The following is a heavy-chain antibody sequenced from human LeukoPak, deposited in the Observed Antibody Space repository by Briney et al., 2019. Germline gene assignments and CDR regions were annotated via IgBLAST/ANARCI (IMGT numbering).Heavy chain of an antibody. Sequence: PGGSLRLSCAASGFTFSNAWMSWVRQAPEKGLEWVGRIKSKTDGGTTDYAAPVKGRFTISRDDSKNTLYLQMNSLKTEDTAVYYCTTERYSSSWYYVGYWGQGTLVTVSS. CDR2: IKSKTDGGTT. V-gene: IGHV3-15*01. CDR3: TTERYSSSWYYVGY. CDR1: GFTFSNAW. J-gene: IGHJ4*02. D-gene: IGHD6-13*01.